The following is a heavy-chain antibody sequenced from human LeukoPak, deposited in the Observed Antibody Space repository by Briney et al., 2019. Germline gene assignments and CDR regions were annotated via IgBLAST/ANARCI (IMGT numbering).Heavy chain of an antibody. J-gene: IGHJ4*02. D-gene: IGHD3-10*01. V-gene: IGHV3-48*03. CDR3: ARDRLLYYGSGSYDY. Sequence: GGSLRLSCAASGFTFSSYEMNWVRQAPGKGLEWVSYISSSGSTIYYADSVKGRFTISRDNAKNSLYLQMNSLRAEDTAVCYCARDRLLYYGSGSYDYWGQGTLVTVSS. CDR1: GFTFSSYE. CDR2: ISSSGSTI.